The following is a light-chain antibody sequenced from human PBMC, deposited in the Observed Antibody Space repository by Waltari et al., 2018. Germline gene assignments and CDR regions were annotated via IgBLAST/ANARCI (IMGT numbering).Light chain of an antibody. J-gene: IGLJ1*01. CDR3: SSYTSSSTSYV. CDR1: SSDVGGYNH. V-gene: IGLV2-14*01. CDR2: DVR. Sequence: QSALTQPAPVSGSPGQSITISCTGTSSDVGGYNHFSWYQQHPGKAPKLMIYDVRKRPSGVSNRFSGSKSGNTASLTISGLQTEDEADYYCSSYTSSSTSYVFGTGTKVTVL.